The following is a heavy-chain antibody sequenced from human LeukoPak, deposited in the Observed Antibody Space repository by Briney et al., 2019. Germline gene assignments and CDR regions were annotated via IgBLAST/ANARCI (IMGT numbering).Heavy chain of an antibody. V-gene: IGHV3-48*03. CDR2: ISSSGSTI. J-gene: IGHJ4*02. D-gene: IGHD3-9*01. Sequence: GGSLRLSCAASGFTFSSYEMNWVRQAPGKGLEWVSYISSSGSTIYYADSGKGRFTISRDNAKNSLYLQMNSLRAEDTAVYYCARDPDILGFDYWGQGTLVTVSS. CDR3: ARDPDILGFDY. CDR1: GFTFSSYE.